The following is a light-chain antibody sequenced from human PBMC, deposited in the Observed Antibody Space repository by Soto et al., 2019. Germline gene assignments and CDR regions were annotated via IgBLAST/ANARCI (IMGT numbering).Light chain of an antibody. CDR2: GAS. V-gene: IGKV3-20*01. J-gene: IGKJ4*01. CDR3: QQYGSAPLT. CDR1: QSVSSNY. Sequence: EIVLTQSPGTLSLSPGERGTLSCRASQSVSSNYLAWYQQKPGQAPRLLIYGASSRATGITDRFSGSGSGTDFTLTISRLEPEDFVVYYCQQYGSAPLTFGGGTKVDIK.